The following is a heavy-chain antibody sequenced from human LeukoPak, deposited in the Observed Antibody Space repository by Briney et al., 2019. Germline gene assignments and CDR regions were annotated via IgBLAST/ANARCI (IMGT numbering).Heavy chain of an antibody. D-gene: IGHD2-2*01. CDR1: GFTFTDEY. Sequence: GASVKVSCKSSGFTFTDEYIHWVRQAPGQGLEWMGWINPNSGGTNYAQKFQGGVTMTRDTPISTVYMELSRLRSDDTAVYYCARDSCSSTSCLSIDDYWGQGTLVTVSS. CDR3: ARDSCSSTSCLSIDDY. J-gene: IGHJ4*02. CDR2: INPNSGGT. V-gene: IGHV1-2*02.